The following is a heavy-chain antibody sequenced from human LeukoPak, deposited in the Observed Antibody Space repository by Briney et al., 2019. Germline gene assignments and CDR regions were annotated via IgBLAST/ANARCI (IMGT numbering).Heavy chain of an antibody. CDR3: AKPLKGRGMATINGYFDL. CDR1: GFTFSSYA. V-gene: IGHV3-23*01. J-gene: IGHJ2*01. D-gene: IGHD5-24*01. CDR2: ISGSGGST. Sequence: QPGGSLRPSCAASGFTFSSYAMSWVRQAPGKGLEWVSAISGSGGSTYYADSVKGRFTISRDNSKNTLYLQMNSLRAEDTAVYYCAKPLKGRGMATINGYFDLWGRGTLVTVSS.